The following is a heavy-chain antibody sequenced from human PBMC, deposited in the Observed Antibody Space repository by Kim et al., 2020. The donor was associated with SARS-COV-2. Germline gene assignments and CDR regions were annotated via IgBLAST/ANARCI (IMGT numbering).Heavy chain of an antibody. J-gene: IGHJ6*02. V-gene: IGHV4-39*01. CDR3: ARHGGIRDILPGYPRSYYYGLDV. CDR2: IYYSGNN. Sequence: SETLSLTCAVSGGSISSSSYYWAWIRQSPGKGLEWIGSIYYSGNNYYNPSLKSRVTISVDTSKNQFSLQLSSVTAADTAVYYCARHGGIRDILPGYPRSYYYGLDVWGQGTTVTVSS. CDR1: GGSISSSSYY. D-gene: IGHD3-9*01.